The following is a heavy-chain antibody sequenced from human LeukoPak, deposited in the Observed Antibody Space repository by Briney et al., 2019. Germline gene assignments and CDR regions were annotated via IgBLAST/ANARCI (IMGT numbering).Heavy chain of an antibody. Sequence: PSETLSRTCAVYGGSFSGYYWSWIRQPPGKGLEWIGEINQSGSIKYNPSLKSRGTISVDTSKNQFSLKLSSVTAADTAVYYCVRTTGGSIAAAGTFDYWGQGTLVTVSS. D-gene: IGHD6-13*01. CDR2: INQSGSI. V-gene: IGHV4-34*01. CDR3: VRTTGGSIAAAGTFDY. CDR1: GGSFSGYY. J-gene: IGHJ4*02.